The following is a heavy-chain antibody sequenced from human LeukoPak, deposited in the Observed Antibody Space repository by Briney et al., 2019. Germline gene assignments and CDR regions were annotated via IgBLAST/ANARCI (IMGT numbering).Heavy chain of an antibody. J-gene: IGHJ5*02. CDR2: INHSGST. Sequence: PSETLSLTCAVYGGSLSGYYWSGIRQPPGKGLEWIGEINHSGSTNYNPSLKSRVTLSVDTSKNQFSLKLSSVTAADTAVYYCARANQWLVRSWFDPWGQGTLVTVSS. CDR3: ARANQWLVRSWFDP. CDR1: GGSLSGYY. D-gene: IGHD6-19*01. V-gene: IGHV4-34*01.